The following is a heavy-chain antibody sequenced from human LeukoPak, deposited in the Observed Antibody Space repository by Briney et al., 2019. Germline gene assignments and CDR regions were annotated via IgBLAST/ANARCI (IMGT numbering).Heavy chain of an antibody. J-gene: IGHJ4*02. CDR2: ISSGGSTI. D-gene: IGHD6-19*01. CDR3: TRAGWYHPFDY. CDR1: RFTFSNYG. Sequence: PGGSLRLSCAASRFTFSNYGMNWVRQAPGQGLEWVSYISSGGSTIYYAGSVKGRFTISRDNAKNSLYLQMNGLRAEDTAVYYCTRAGWYHPFDYWGQGTLVTVSS. V-gene: IGHV3-48*03.